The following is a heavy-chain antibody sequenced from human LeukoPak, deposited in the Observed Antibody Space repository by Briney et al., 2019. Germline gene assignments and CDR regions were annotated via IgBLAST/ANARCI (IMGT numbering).Heavy chain of an antibody. D-gene: IGHD6-19*01. CDR1: GFTFSSYG. Sequence: GGSLRLSCAASGFTFSSYGMSWVRQAPGKGLEWVSAISGSGGSTYYADSVKGRFTISRDNSKNTLYLQMNSLRAEDTAVYYCAKGSGYSSGWGDYWGQGTLVTVSS. CDR2: ISGSGGST. V-gene: IGHV3-23*01. CDR3: AKGSGYSSGWGDY. J-gene: IGHJ4*02.